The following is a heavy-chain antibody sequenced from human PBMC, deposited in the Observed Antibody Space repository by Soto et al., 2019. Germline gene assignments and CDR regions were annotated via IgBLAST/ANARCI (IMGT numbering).Heavy chain of an antibody. V-gene: IGHV1-46*01. Sequence: ASVKVSCKASGYTFTSYYMHWVRQAPGQGLEWMGIINPSGGSTSYAQKFQGRVPMTRDTSTSTVYMELSSLRSEETAVYYCAPEDRLLRYFDWLPDYYYDGMDVWGQGTTVTVSS. CDR3: APEDRLLRYFDWLPDYYYDGMDV. D-gene: IGHD3-9*01. CDR2: INPSGGST. CDR1: GYTFTSYY. J-gene: IGHJ6*02.